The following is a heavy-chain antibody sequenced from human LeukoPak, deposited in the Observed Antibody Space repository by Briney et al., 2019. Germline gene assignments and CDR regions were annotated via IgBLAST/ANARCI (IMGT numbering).Heavy chain of an antibody. CDR1: GGSIXSGGYY. J-gene: IGHJ4*02. Sequence: TLSLTCTXXGGSIXSGGYYWSWIRQHPGKGLEWLGYIYYSGSTYYNPSPKSRVTISVDTSKNQFSLKLSSVTAADTAVYYCARGHVDTAMAFDYWGQGTLVTVSS. CDR3: ARGHVDTAMAFDY. CDR2: IYYSGST. V-gene: IGHV4-31*03. D-gene: IGHD5-18*01.